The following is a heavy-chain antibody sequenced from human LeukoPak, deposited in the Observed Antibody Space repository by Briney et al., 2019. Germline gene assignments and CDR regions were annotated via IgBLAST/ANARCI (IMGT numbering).Heavy chain of an antibody. Sequence: PGRSLRLSCAASGFTFSSYGMHWVRQAPGKGLGGVAVIWYDGSNKYYADSVKGRFTISRDNSKNTLYLQMNSLRAEDTAVYYCARGSPTGYSSSWDIDYWGQGTLVTVSS. V-gene: IGHV3-33*01. D-gene: IGHD6-13*01. J-gene: IGHJ4*02. CDR1: GFTFSSYG. CDR2: IWYDGSNK. CDR3: ARGSPTGYSSSWDIDY.